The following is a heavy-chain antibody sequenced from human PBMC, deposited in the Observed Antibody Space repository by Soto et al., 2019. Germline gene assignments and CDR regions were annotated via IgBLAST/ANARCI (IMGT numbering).Heavy chain of an antibody. CDR3: ARDGGPVVIKFDF. CDR2: ISGSGGNI. Sequence: PGGSLRLSCVVSGLSFDTYAMSWVRQAPGKGLEWVSVISGSGGNIWYADSVKDRFTISRDNSKNTLYLQMSSLRVEDTAVYYCARDGGPVVIKFDFWGQGTLVTVSS. D-gene: IGHD3-22*01. V-gene: IGHV3-23*01. J-gene: IGHJ4*02. CDR1: GLSFDTYA.